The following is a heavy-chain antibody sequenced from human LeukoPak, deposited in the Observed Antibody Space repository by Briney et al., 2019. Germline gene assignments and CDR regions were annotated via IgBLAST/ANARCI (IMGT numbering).Heavy chain of an antibody. D-gene: IGHD4-11*01. V-gene: IGHV4-59*01. CDR2: VDHTGST. Sequence: SETLSLTCTVSDDSITMYYWTWIRQPPGKGLEWIGYVDHTGSTKFNPSLNGRVSISRDTSNNFFSLRLRSVTAADTAVYFCARGRFSSTTCYSTYSYFSSMDFWGKGTTATVSS. J-gene: IGHJ6*03. CDR3: ARGRFSSTTCYSTYSYFSSMDF. CDR1: DDSITMYY.